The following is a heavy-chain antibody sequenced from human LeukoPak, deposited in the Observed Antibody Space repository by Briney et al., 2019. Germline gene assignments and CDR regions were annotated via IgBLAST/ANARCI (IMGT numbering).Heavy chain of an antibody. CDR2: MNPNSGNT. CDR3: ARGLRYLDWSTFDY. Sequence: ASVKVSCKASGYTFTSYDINWVRQATGQGLEWMGWMNPNSGNTGYAQKFQGRVTMTRNTSISTAYMELSSLRSEDTAVYYCARGLRYLDWSTFDYWGQGTLVTVSS. D-gene: IGHD3-9*01. CDR1: GYTFTSYD. J-gene: IGHJ4*02. V-gene: IGHV1-8*01.